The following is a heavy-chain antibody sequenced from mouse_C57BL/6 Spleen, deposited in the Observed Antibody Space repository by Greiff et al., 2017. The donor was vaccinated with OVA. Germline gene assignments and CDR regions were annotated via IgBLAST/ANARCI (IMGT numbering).Heavy chain of an antibody. CDR2: ISSGGDYI. CDR3: TRVRDYYGSSYAMDY. CDR1: GFTFSSYA. J-gene: IGHJ4*01. D-gene: IGHD1-1*01. Sequence: EVQGVESGAGLVKPGGSLKLSCAASGFTFSSYAMSWVRQTPEKRLEWVAYISSGGDYIYYADTVKGRFTISRDNARNTLYLQMSSLKSEDTAMYYCTRVRDYYGSSYAMDYWGQGTSVTVSS. V-gene: IGHV5-9-1*02.